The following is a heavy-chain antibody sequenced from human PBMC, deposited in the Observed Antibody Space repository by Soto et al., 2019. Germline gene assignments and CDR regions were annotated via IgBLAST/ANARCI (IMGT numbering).Heavy chain of an antibody. CDR3: AAGVTTFDY. CDR1: GTSLSGLP. Sequence: QVQLIQSGAEVKRPGASVKVSCKVSGTSLSGLPMHWVRQAPGKGLEWMGSLDYEEGERSFAHRFQGRLTVTEDTSTETAYMDLSSLKSEDTAVYYCAAGVTTFDYWGQGTLVTVSS. V-gene: IGHV1-24*01. CDR2: LDYEEGER. J-gene: IGHJ4*02. D-gene: IGHD4-17*01.